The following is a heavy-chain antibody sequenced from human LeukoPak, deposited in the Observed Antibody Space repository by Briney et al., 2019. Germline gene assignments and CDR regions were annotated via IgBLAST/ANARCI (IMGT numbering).Heavy chain of an antibody. CDR1: GGTFSSYA. CDR2: IIPIFGIA. D-gene: IGHD5-12*01. V-gene: IGHV1-69*17. CDR3: ARDQLGDGYSGYDGMDV. Sequence: SVKVSCKASGGTFSSYAISWVRQAPGQGLEWMGGIIPIFGIANYAQKFQGRVTITADKSTSTAYMELSSLRSEDTAVYYCARDQLGDGYSGYDGMDVWGQGTTVTVSS. J-gene: IGHJ6*02.